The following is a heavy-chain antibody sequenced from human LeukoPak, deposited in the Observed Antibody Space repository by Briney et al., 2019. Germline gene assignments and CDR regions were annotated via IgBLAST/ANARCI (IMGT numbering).Heavy chain of an antibody. D-gene: IGHD5-18*01. CDR1: GYTFSSYA. CDR2: ISYDGSNK. V-gene: IGHV3-30*01. Sequence: SCKASGYTFSSYAMHWVRQAPGKGLEWVAVISYDGSNKYYADSVKGRFTISRDNSKNTLYLQMNSLRAEDTAVYYCARDSRPNRGYSYGSDYWGQGTLVTVSS. J-gene: IGHJ4*02. CDR3: ARDSRPNRGYSYGSDY.